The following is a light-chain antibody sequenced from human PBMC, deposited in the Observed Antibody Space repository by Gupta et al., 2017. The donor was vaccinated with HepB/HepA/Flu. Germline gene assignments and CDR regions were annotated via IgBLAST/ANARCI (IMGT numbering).Light chain of an antibody. CDR3: QQRANWPPT. Sequence: DIVLTPSPITLSLSAGERATLSCRTSQSVSNDLAWYQQIPGQAPRLLIYDAFNRATGIPGRFSGSGSGTDFTLTISSLEPEDFAVYYCQQRANWPPTFGGGTKVEIK. CDR1: QSVSND. V-gene: IGKV3-11*01. J-gene: IGKJ4*01. CDR2: DAF.